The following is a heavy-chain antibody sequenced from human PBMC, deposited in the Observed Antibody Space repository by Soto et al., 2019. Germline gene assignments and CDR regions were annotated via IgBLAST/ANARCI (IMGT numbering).Heavy chain of an antibody. V-gene: IGHV4-34*01. Sequence: QVQLQQWGAGLLKPSETLSLTCAVYGGSFSGYYWSWIRQPPGKGLEWIGEINHSGSTNYNPSLKSRVTISVVTSKNQFSLKLSSVTAADTAVYYCARELRYFDWPDPYNWFDPWGQGTLVTVSS. CDR1: GGSFSGYY. CDR2: INHSGST. CDR3: ARELRYFDWPDPYNWFDP. D-gene: IGHD3-9*01. J-gene: IGHJ5*02.